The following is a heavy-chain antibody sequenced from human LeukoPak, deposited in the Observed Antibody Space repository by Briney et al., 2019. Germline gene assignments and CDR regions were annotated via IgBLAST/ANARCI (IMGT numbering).Heavy chain of an antibody. V-gene: IGHV4-59*11. Sequence: PSETLSLTCTVSGGSLISHYWCWVRPPPGKGLEWIGYIYYSGSTKYNPSLRSRVTISVDTSKNQFSLKLSSVTAADTAVYYCARVGGGQQLVANPLYYFDYWGQGTLVTVSS. CDR3: ARVGGGQQLVANPLYYFDY. CDR1: GGSLISHY. D-gene: IGHD6-13*01. CDR2: IYYSGST. J-gene: IGHJ4*02.